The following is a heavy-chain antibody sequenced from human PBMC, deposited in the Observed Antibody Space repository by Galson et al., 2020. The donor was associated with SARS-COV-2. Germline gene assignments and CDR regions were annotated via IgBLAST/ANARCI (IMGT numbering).Heavy chain of an antibody. CDR3: ARGVVGGGDYFDY. V-gene: IGHV3-53*01. D-gene: IGHD3-22*01. Sequence: GRFTISRDKSKNTLNLQMNGLTAEDTAVYYCARGVVGGGDYFDYWGQGTPVTVSS. J-gene: IGHJ4*02.